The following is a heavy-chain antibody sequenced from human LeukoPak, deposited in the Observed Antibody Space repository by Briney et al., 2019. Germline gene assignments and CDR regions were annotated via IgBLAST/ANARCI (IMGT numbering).Heavy chain of an antibody. J-gene: IGHJ6*03. D-gene: IGHD3-3*01. CDR3: ARERYYDFWGGYGTYYYYMDV. V-gene: IGHV3-30*03. CDR1: GFTFSSYG. Sequence: PGGSLRLSCAASGFTFSSYGMHWVRQAPGKGLEWVAVISYDGSNKYYADSVKGRFTISRDNSKNTLYLQMNSLRTEDTAVYYCARERYYDFWGGYGTYYYYMDVWGKGTTVTVSS. CDR2: ISYDGSNK.